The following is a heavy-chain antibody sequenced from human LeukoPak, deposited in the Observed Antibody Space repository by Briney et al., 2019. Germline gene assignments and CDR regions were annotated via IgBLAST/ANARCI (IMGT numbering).Heavy chain of an antibody. J-gene: IGHJ6*02. D-gene: IGHD3-10*01. V-gene: IGHV1-46*01. CDR3: AREKYYGSGSQAYYYYGMDV. Sequence: ASVKVSCKASGYTFTSYYMHWVRQAPGQGLEWMGIINPSGGSTSYAQKFQGRVTMTRNTSTSTVYMELSSLRSEDTAVYYCAREKYYGSGSQAYYYYGMDVWGQGTTVTVSS. CDR2: INPSGGST. CDR1: GYTFTSYY.